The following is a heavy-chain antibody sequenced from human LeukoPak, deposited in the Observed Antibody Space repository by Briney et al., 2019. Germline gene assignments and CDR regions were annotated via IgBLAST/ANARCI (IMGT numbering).Heavy chain of an antibody. D-gene: IGHD1-7*01. Sequence: GGSLRLSCAASGFTFNTYTMNWVRQAPGKGLEWVSSISGSGGSIYYTDSVKGRFTISRDNAKNSLYLEMNSLKAEDTAVYYCARNRFPITGTTNNYYYMDVWGKGTTVTVSS. CDR2: ISGSGGSI. CDR1: GFTFNTYT. J-gene: IGHJ6*03. CDR3: ARNRFPITGTTNNYYYMDV. V-gene: IGHV3-21*01.